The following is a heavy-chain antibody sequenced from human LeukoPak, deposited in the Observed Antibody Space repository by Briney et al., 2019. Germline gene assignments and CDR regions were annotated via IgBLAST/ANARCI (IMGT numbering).Heavy chain of an antibody. CDR1: GGSISSYY. Sequence: SETLSLTCTVSGGSISSYYWSWIRQPPGKGLEWIGYIYYSGNTNYNPSPKSRVTISVDTSKNQFSLKLSSVTAADTAVYYCARTVCSSTSCWFDYWGQGTLVTVSS. CDR3: ARTVCSSTSCWFDY. CDR2: IYYSGNT. V-gene: IGHV4-59*01. J-gene: IGHJ4*02. D-gene: IGHD2-2*01.